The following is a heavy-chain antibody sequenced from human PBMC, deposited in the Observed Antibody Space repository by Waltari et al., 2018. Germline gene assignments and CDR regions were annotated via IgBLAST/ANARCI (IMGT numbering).Heavy chain of an antibody. CDR2: MNPNSGNT. D-gene: IGHD2-21*01. CDR1: GYTFTSYD. CDR3: ARGLVGYWGGDCYSGDNWFDP. V-gene: IGHV1-8*03. J-gene: IGHJ5*02. Sequence: QVQLVQSGAEVKKPGASVKVSCKASGYTFTSYDLNWVRQATGQGLEWMGWMNPNSGNTGDAKKFQGRVTITRKTSIRTAYMELSSLRSEDTAVYYCARGLVGYWGGDCYSGDNWFDPWGQGTLVTVSS.